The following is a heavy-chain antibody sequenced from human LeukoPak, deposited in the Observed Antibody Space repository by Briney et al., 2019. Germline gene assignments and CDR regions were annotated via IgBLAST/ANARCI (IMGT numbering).Heavy chain of an antibody. CDR2: IYPGDSDT. D-gene: IGHD3-22*01. J-gene: IGHJ4*02. CDR1: GYSFTSYW. CDR3: ARLDDSGGYFSYFDF. Sequence: GESLKISCKGSGYSFTSYWIGWVRQMPGKGLEWMGIIYPGDSDTRYSPSFQGQVTISADKSIRIAYLQWSSLKASDTAMYYCARLDDSGGYFSYFDFWGQGTLVTVSS. V-gene: IGHV5-51*01.